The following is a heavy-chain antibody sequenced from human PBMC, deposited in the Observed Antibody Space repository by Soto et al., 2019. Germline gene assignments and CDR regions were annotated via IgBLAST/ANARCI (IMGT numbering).Heavy chain of an antibody. V-gene: IGHV3-30-3*01. CDR1: GFTFSSYA. CDR2: ISFDGSNR. CDR3: GRDRRFGDGYNLGFDY. Sequence: QVQLVESGGGVVQPGRSLRLSCAASGFTFSSYAMHWVRQAPGKGLEWVAVISFDGSNRYYADSVKDRFTVSRDNSKNELCVQMSSLRAEDTAVYYCGRDRRFGDGYNLGFDYWGQGTLVTVSS. J-gene: IGHJ4*02. D-gene: IGHD5-12*01.